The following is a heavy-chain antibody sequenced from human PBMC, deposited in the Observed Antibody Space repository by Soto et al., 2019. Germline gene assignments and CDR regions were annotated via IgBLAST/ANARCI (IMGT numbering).Heavy chain of an antibody. V-gene: IGHV3-33*01. Sequence: QTGGSLRLSCAASGFTFSSYGMHWVRQAPGKGLEWVAVIWYDGSNKYYAGSVKGRFTISRDNSKNTLYLQMNSLRAEDTAVYYCARDGLEQLVLGSYYGMDVWGQGTTVTVSS. CDR2: IWYDGSNK. D-gene: IGHD6-6*01. CDR3: ARDGLEQLVLGSYYGMDV. CDR1: GFTFSSYG. J-gene: IGHJ6*02.